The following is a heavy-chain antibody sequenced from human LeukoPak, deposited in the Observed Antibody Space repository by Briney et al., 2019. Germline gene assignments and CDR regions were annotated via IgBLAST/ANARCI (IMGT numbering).Heavy chain of an antibody. V-gene: IGHV4-39*01. Sequence: SETLSLTCTVSGGSISSSSYYWGWIRQPPGKGLEWIGSIYYSGSTYYNPSLKSRVTISVDTSKNQFSLKLSSVTAADTAVYYCARSLYSSVDYWGQGTLVTVS. J-gene: IGHJ4*02. CDR2: IYYSGST. CDR1: GGSISSSSYY. CDR3: ARSLYSSVDY. D-gene: IGHD6-19*01.